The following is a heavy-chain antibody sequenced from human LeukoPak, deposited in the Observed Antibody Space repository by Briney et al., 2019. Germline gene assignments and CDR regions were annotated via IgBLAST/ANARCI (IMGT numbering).Heavy chain of an antibody. CDR2: ICYDGSNT. J-gene: IGHJ4*02. CDR3: ARSNRSSNSAHFDY. CDR1: GFTFSSYG. V-gene: IGHV3-33*01. Sequence: GGSLRLSCAASGFTFSSYGMNWVRQAPGKGLEWVAVICYDGSNTYYADSVKGRFTISRDNSKKTLYLQMNSLRAEETAVYYCARSNRSSNSAHFDYWGQGTLVTVSS. D-gene: IGHD6-13*01.